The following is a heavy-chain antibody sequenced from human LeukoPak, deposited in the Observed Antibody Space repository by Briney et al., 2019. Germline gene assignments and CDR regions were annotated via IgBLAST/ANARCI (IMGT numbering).Heavy chain of an antibody. D-gene: IGHD3-22*01. CDR3: ASGFAYYDSSGYYSGDQRPFAY. CDR1: GGTFSSYA. CDR2: IIPIFGTA. Sequence: GASVKVSCKASGGTFSSYAISWVRQAPGQGLEWMGRIIPIFGTANYAQKFQGRVTITTDESTSTAYMELSSVRSEDTAVYYCASGFAYYDSSGYYSGDQRPFAYWGQGPLVPVSS. V-gene: IGHV1-69*05. J-gene: IGHJ4*02.